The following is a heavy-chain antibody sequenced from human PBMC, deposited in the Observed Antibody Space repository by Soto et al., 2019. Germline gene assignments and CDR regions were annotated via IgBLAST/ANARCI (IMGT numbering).Heavy chain of an antibody. CDR2: ISYDGSNK. CDR1: GFTFSRCR. J-gene: IGHJ5*02. V-gene: IGHV3-30*18. D-gene: IGHD3-22*01. Sequence: LGLCPASYGFTFSRCRMHWVRHDKGKGLDRVAIISYDGSNKYYADSVKSRFTISRDDSKNTLYLQMNRRSAEDTGVYYCAKDGEALYYYDTSGPKTWFHPWGLGTLVNVCS. CDR3: AKDGEALYYYDTSGPKTWFHP.